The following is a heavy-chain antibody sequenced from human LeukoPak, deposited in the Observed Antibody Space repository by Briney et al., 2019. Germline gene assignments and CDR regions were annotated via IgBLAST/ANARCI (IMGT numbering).Heavy chain of an antibody. V-gene: IGHV1-2*02. Sequence: GASVKVSCKASGYTFTGYYMHWVRQAPGQGLEWMGWINPNSGGTNYAQKFQGRVTMTRDTSISTAYMELSRLRSDDTAVYYCARVSNSYDSSGYPQTFDYWGRGTLVTVSS. CDR3: ARVSNSYDSSGYPQTFDY. CDR2: INPNSGGT. D-gene: IGHD3-22*01. J-gene: IGHJ4*02. CDR1: GYTFTGYY.